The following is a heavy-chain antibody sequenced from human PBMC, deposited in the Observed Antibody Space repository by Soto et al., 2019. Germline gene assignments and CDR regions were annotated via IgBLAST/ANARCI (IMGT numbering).Heavy chain of an antibody. CDR2: IWYDGSNK. V-gene: IGHV3-33*01. CDR3: ARSAGDTPDYFDY. J-gene: IGHJ4*02. Sequence: QVQLVESGGGVVQPGRSLRLSCAASGFTFSSYGMHWVRQAPGKGLEWVAVIWYDGSNKYYADSVKGRFTISRDNSKNTLYLQMNSLRAEDTAVYYCARSAGDTPDYFDYWGQGTLVTVSS. D-gene: IGHD1-26*01. CDR1: GFTFSSYG.